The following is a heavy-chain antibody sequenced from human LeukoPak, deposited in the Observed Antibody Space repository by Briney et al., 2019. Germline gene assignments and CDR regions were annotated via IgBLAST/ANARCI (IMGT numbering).Heavy chain of an antibody. D-gene: IGHD2-21*01. CDR2: IRYDGSNK. CDR1: GFTFNTFG. Sequence: GGSLRLSCAASGFTFNTFGMHWVRQAPGKGLEWVAFIRYDGSNKYFADSVKGRFTTSRDNSKNTLYLQMNSLRAEDTAVYYCAKVSLGNCGGGCYLRGLYAFDVWGQGTLVTVSS. CDR3: AKVSLGNCGGGCYLRGLYAFDV. V-gene: IGHV3-30*02. J-gene: IGHJ4*02.